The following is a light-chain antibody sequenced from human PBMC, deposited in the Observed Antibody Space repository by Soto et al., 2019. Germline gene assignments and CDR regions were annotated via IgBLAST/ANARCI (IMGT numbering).Light chain of an antibody. CDR2: SNN. Sequence: QSVRAQPPSASGTPGQTATISCSGASSNIGSNAVNWYQQLPGTAPKLLIYSNNQRPSGVPDRFSGSKYGTSASLAITGLQSEDEADYYCATWDDSLNAYVFGTGTKVTVL. CDR1: SSNIGSNA. J-gene: IGLJ1*01. V-gene: IGLV1-44*01. CDR3: ATWDDSLNAYV.